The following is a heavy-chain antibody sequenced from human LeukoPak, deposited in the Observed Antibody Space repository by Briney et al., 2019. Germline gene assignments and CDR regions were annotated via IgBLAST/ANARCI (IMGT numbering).Heavy chain of an antibody. D-gene: IGHD6-13*01. CDR2: TYYRSKWSN. V-gene: IGHV6-1*01. Sequence: SQTLSLTCAISGDSVSSNSVTWDWIRQSPSGVLEWLGRTYYRSKWSNDYAESVRSRITITPDTSKNQVSLQLNSVTPEDTAVYYCARLIGNSWFDYWGQGTLVTVSS. CDR1: GDSVSSNSVT. J-gene: IGHJ4*02. CDR3: ARLIGNSWFDY.